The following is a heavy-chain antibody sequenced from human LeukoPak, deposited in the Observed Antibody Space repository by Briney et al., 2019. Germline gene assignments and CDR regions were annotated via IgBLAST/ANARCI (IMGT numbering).Heavy chain of an antibody. D-gene: IGHD4-11*01. CDR3: ARGTTVTTHYYYYYGMDV. CDR2: ISAYNGNT. V-gene: IGHV1-18*01. CDR1: GYTFTSYG. Sequence: ASVKVSCKASGYTFTSYGINWVRQAPGQGLEWMGWISAYNGNTNYAQKLQGRVTITTDTSTSTAYMELRSLRSDDTAVYYCARGTTVTTHYYYYYGMDVWGQGTTVTVSS. J-gene: IGHJ6*02.